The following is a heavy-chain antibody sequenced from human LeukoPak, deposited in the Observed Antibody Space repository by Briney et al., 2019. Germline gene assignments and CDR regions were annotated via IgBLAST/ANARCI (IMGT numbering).Heavy chain of an antibody. CDR1: GFTVSSHY. D-gene: IGHD1-26*01. J-gene: IGHJ4*02. V-gene: IGHV3-53*01. CDR3: VRVGEGAAKD. Sequence: GGSLRLSCAASGFTVSSHYMTWVRQAPGKGLEWVSIIYSGGSTYYADAVKGRFTISRDNSKNTVYLQMNSLRADDTAVYYCVRVGEGAAKDWGQGTLVTVSS. CDR2: IYSGGST.